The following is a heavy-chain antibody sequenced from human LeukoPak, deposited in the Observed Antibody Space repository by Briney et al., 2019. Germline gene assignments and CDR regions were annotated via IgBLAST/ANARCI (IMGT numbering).Heavy chain of an antibody. V-gene: IGHV1-69*13. J-gene: IGHJ4*02. Sequence: SVKVSCKASGGTFSSYAISWVRQAPGQGLEWMGGIIPIFATANYAQKFQGRVTITADESTSTAYMELSSLRSEDTAVYYCARFSGSPQDGFDYWGQGTLVTVSS. CDR1: GGTFSSYA. CDR3: ARFSGSPQDGFDY. D-gene: IGHD1-26*01. CDR2: IIPIFATA.